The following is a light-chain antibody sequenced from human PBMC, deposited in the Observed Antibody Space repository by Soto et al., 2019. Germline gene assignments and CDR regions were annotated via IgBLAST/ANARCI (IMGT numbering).Light chain of an antibody. Sequence: QSVLTQPASVSGSPGQSITISCSGTSSDVGGYTYVSWYQQHPGKAPKVIIYEVSNRPSGVSSRFSGSKSGKTASQTISGLQAEDEADYYCSSYTSTSTPYVFGTGTKVTVL. CDR1: SSDVGGYTY. V-gene: IGLV2-14*01. CDR3: SSYTSTSTPYV. CDR2: EVS. J-gene: IGLJ1*01.